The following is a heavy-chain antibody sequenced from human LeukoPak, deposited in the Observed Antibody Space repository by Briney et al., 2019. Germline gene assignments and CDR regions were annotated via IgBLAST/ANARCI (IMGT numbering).Heavy chain of an antibody. Sequence: GGSLRLSCAASGFTFSSYWMSWVRQAPGKGLEWVANIKQDGSEKYYVDSVKGRFTISRDNAKNSLYLQMNSLRAEDTAVYYCARDSDYYDSSGYSDYWGQGTLVTVSS. J-gene: IGHJ4*02. CDR1: GFTFSSYW. D-gene: IGHD3-22*01. CDR2: IKQDGSEK. V-gene: IGHV3-7*01. CDR3: ARDSDYYDSSGYSDY.